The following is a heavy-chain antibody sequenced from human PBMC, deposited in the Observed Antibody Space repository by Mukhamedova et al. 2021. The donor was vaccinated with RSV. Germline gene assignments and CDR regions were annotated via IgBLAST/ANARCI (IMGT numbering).Heavy chain of an antibody. CDR3: ARAGYCGTSTCQGRFDY. CDR2: VIPSLGTP. V-gene: IGHV1-69*11. J-gene: IGHJ4*02. Sequence: VIPSLGTPNYARKFQDRVTITADESTGTAFMEVNGLRSDDTGVYYCARAGYCGTSTCQGRFDYWGQGTLVTVSS. D-gene: IGHD2-2*01.